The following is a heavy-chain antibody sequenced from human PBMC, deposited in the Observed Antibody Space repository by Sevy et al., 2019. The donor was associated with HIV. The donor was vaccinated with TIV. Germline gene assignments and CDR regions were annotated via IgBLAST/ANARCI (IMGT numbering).Heavy chain of an antibody. Sequence: SETLSLTCTVSGDSINTYYWSWIRQPPGKGLEWIGYVSHSGNTNYNPSLKSSVSMSVDTSTNQFSLKVKSVTAADPAVYYCARLRWDLVVVPGATPGCYFDSWGQGTLVTVSS. CDR1: GDSINTYY. V-gene: IGHV4-59*08. J-gene: IGHJ4*02. CDR3: ARLRWDLVVVPGATPGCYFDS. CDR2: VSHSGNT. D-gene: IGHD2-2*02.